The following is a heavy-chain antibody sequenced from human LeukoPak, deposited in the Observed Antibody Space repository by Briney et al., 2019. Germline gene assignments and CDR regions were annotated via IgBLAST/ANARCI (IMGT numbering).Heavy chain of an antibody. Sequence: APVKVSCKASGYTFTSYAMNWVRQAPGQGLEWMGWINTNTGNPTYAQGFTGRFVFSLDTSVSTAYLQISSLKAEDTAVYYCARARSGWTSDAFDIWGQGTMVTVSS. CDR2: INTNTGNP. CDR1: GYTFTSYA. D-gene: IGHD6-19*01. J-gene: IGHJ3*02. CDR3: ARARSGWTSDAFDI. V-gene: IGHV7-4-1*02.